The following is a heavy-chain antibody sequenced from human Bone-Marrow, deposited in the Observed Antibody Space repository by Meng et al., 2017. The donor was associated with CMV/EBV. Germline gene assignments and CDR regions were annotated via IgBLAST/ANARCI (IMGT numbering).Heavy chain of an antibody. CDR1: GYTFTSYD. V-gene: IGHV1-8*01. D-gene: IGHD3-10*01. CDR2: MNPNSGNT. Sequence: ASVKVSCKASGYTFTSYDINWVRQATGQGLEWMGWMNPNSGNTGYAQKFQGRVTMTRNTSISTAYMELSSLRSEDTAVYYCARGVGMVLLWFGGPDWFDPWGQGTRVTVYS. CDR3: ARGVGMVLLWFGGPDWFDP. J-gene: IGHJ5*02.